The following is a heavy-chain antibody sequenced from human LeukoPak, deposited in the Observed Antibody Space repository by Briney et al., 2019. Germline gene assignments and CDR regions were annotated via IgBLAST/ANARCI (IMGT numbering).Heavy chain of an antibody. V-gene: IGHV1-18*01. CDR2: ISAYNGNT. CDR3: ARDPSPSGKQLGDY. D-gene: IGHD6-6*01. J-gene: IGHJ4*02. CDR1: GYTFTSYG. Sequence: ASVKVSCKASGYTFTSYGISWVRQAPGQGLEWMGWISAYNGNTNYAQKLQGRVTMTTDTFTSTAYMVLRSLRSDYTAVYYCARDPSPSGKQLGDYWGQGTLVTVSS.